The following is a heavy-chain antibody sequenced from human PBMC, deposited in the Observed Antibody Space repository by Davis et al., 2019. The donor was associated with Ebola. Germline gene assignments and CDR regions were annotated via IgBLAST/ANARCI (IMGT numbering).Heavy chain of an antibody. J-gene: IGHJ5*02. CDR2: ISATGGST. Sequence: PGGSLRLSCAASGFTFSSDAMSWVRQAPGKGLEWASVISATGGSTYYADSVKGRFTISRDNSKNTLYMEMNSLRAEDTALYYCAKSAGTPGWFGPWGQGTLVTVSS. V-gene: IGHV3-23*01. CDR1: GFTFSSDA. CDR3: AKSAGTPGWFGP. D-gene: IGHD1-1*01.